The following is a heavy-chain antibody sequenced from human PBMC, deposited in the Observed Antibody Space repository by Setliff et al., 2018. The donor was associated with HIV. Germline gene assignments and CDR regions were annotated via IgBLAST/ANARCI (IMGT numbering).Heavy chain of an antibody. CDR3: AHRLSGSASDWNGGVFDY. CDR2: IYWDNDK. CDR1: GFSLSTSGVG. V-gene: IGHV2-5*02. Sequence: SGPTLVNPTQTLTLTCTFSGFSLSTSGVGVGWIRQPPGEAPEWLALIYWDNDKRYSPSVKCRVTITKDTSSNQVVLTMTNMDPVDTATYYCAHRLSGSASDWNGGVFDYWGQGILVTVSS. D-gene: IGHD1-1*01. J-gene: IGHJ4*02.